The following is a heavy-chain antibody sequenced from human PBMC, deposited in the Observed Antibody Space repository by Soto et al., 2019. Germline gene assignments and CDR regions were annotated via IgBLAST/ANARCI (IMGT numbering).Heavy chain of an antibody. CDR2: ISYDGSNK. D-gene: IGHD5-18*01. CDR3: ARDDMVTPSYYFDY. CDR1: GFTFSSYA. J-gene: IGHJ4*02. Sequence: PGGSLRLSCAASGFTFSSYAMHWVRQAPGKGLEWVAVISYDGSNKYYADSGKGRFTISRDNSKNTLYLQMNSLRAEDTAVYYCARDDMVTPSYYFDYWGQGTQVTVSS. V-gene: IGHV3-30-3*01.